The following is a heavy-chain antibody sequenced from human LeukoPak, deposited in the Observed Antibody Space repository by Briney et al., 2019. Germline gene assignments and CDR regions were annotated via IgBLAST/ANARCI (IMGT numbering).Heavy chain of an antibody. CDR3: ARLNDYGGNTDY. V-gene: IGHV4-39*01. CDR1: GGSISSNPYY. CDR2: ISYSGST. D-gene: IGHD4-23*01. Sequence: SGTLSLTCTVSGGSISSNPYYWGWIRQPPGKGLEWIGTISYSGSTYYNPSLKSRVTISVDTSKNQFSLKLSSVTAADTAVFYCARLNDYGGNTDYWGQGTLVTVSS. J-gene: IGHJ4*02.